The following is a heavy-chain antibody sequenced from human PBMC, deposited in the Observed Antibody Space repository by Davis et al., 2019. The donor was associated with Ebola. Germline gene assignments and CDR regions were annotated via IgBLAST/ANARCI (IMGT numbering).Heavy chain of an antibody. CDR3: AKDDTWYGMDV. Sequence: PGGSLRLSCAASGFTFSSYGMHWVRQAPGKGLEWVAVISYDGSNKYYADSVKGRFTISRDNSKNTLYLQMNSLRAEDTAVYYCAKDDTWYGMDVWGQGTTVTVSS. J-gene: IGHJ6*02. V-gene: IGHV3-30*18. CDR1: GFTFSSYG. CDR2: ISYDGSNK. D-gene: IGHD3-16*01.